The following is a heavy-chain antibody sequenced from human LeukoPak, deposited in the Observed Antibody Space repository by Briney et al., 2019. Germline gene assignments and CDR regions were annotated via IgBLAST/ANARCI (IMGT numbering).Heavy chain of an antibody. J-gene: IGHJ4*02. CDR2: IYTSGST. Sequence: SETLSLTCTVSGGSISSGSYYWRWIRQPAGKGLEWIGRIYTSGSTNYNPSLKSRVTISVDTSKNQFSLKLSSVTAADTAVYYCAIAVVVPAAMFYFDYWGQGTLVTVSS. V-gene: IGHV4-61*02. CDR3: AIAVVVPAAMFYFDY. D-gene: IGHD2-2*01. CDR1: GGSISSGSYY.